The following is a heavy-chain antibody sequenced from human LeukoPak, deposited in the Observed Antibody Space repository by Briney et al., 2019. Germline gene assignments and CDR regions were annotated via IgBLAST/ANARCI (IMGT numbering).Heavy chain of an antibody. Sequence: PSETLSLTCTVAGDSISSYYWSWIRQPPGKELEWIGWIYYSGNTNYNPSLKSRVTISIDTSKNQFSLKLSSVTAADTAVYYCARDYAFDIWGQGTMVTVSS. CDR2: IYYSGNT. CDR1: GDSISSYY. J-gene: IGHJ3*02. CDR3: ARDYAFDI. V-gene: IGHV4-59*01.